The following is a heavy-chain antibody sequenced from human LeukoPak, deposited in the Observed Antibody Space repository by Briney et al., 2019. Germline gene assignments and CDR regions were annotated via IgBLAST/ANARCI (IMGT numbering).Heavy chain of an antibody. J-gene: IGHJ4*02. Sequence: ASVKVSCKASGYTFTSYCMHWVRQAPGQGLEWMGIINPSGGSTSYAQKFQGRVTMTRNTSISTAYMELSSLRSEDTAVYYCARVIFVSRRNGGYCSSTSCYVGLGYWGQGTLVTVSS. CDR3: ARVIFVSRRNGGYCSSTSCYVGLGY. V-gene: IGHV1-46*01. D-gene: IGHD2-2*01. CDR1: GYTFTSYC. CDR2: INPSGGST.